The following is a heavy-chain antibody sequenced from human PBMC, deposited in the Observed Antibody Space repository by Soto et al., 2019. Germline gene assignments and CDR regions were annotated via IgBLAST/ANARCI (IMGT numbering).Heavy chain of an antibody. CDR3: AKGVSPRLVSSWYSDY. CDR1: GFTFSSYE. D-gene: IGHD6-13*01. J-gene: IGHJ4*02. CDR2: ISSSGSTI. V-gene: IGHV3-48*03. Sequence: PGGSLRLSCAASGFTFSSYEMNWVRQAPGKGLEWVSYISSSGSTIYYADSVKGRFTISRDNAKNSLYLQMNSLRAEDTAVYYCAKGVSPRLVSSWYSDYWGQGTLVTVSS.